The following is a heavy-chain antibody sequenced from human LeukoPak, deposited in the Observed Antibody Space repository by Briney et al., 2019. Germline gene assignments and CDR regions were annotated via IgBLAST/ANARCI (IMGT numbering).Heavy chain of an antibody. D-gene: IGHD6-19*01. CDR3: ARDRGGGQWLSSDYYYYMDV. V-gene: IGHV1-69*05. CDR2: IIPIFGTA. J-gene: IGHJ6*03. Sequence: ASVKVSCKASGGTFSSYAISWVRPAPGQGLEWMGGIIPIFGTANYAQKFQGRVTITTDESTSTAYMELSSLRSEDTAVYYCARDRGGGQWLSSDYYYYMDVWGKGTTVTVSS. CDR1: GGTFSSYA.